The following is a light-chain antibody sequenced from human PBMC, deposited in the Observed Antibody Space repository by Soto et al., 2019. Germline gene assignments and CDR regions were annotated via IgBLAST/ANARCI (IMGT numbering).Light chain of an antibody. CDR3: QQYNIFPYT. CDR1: QSVSTW. V-gene: IGKV1-5*03. Sequence: DIQMTQSPSTLSASVGDRVTITCRASQSVSTWLAWYQQKPGKSPKLLIYKTSTLYSGVPSRFSASGSGTEFTLTVSSLQPDDFATYYCQQYNIFPYTFGQGTKLEIK. J-gene: IGKJ2*01. CDR2: KTS.